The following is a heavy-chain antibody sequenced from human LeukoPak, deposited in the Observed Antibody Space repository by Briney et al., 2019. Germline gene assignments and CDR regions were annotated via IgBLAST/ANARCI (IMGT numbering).Heavy chain of an antibody. CDR2: ITFSSSHI. CDR1: GFTFSSYA. J-gene: IGHJ5*02. CDR3: ARGPQFSGPGWFDP. D-gene: IGHD3-10*01. Sequence: GGSLRLSCAASGFTFSSYAMSWVRQAPGKGLECVSSITFSSSHIYYADSVKGRFTISRDNTKDSLYLQMNSLRAEDTAIYYCARGPQFSGPGWFDPWGQGTLVTVSS. V-gene: IGHV3-21*01.